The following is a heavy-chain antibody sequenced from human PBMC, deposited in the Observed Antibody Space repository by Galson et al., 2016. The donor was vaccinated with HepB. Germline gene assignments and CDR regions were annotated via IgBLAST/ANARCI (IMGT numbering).Heavy chain of an antibody. CDR2: IDPSDSYT. Sequence: QSGAEVKKPGESLRISCKGSGYMFNSYWINWVRQMPGKGLEWMGRIDPSDSYTNYSPSFQGHVTISADKSINTVYLQWSSLKASDTAMYYCARHRRGTYYNFMDVWAQGTTVTVSS. CDR3: ARHRRGTYYNFMDV. CDR1: GYMFNSYW. V-gene: IGHV5-10-1*01. J-gene: IGHJ6*02. D-gene: IGHD3-10*01.